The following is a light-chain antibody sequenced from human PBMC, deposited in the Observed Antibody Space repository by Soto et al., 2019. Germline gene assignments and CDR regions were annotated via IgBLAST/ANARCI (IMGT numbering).Light chain of an antibody. V-gene: IGKV3-20*01. CDR2: AAS. CDR1: QSVSNNY. CDR3: QQYGTSPRT. Sequence: EIVLTQYPGTLSLSPGERATLSCRASQSVSNNYLAWYQQRHGQAPRLLIYAASSRATGIPDRFSVSWSGTDFTLTISRLEPEDCAVYYCQQYGTSPRTFGQGTKVEI. J-gene: IGKJ1*01.